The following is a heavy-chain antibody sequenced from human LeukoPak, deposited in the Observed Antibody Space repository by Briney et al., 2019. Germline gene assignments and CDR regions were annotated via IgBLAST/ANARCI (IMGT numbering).Heavy chain of an antibody. V-gene: IGHV5-51*01. Sequence: GESLKISFKGSGYRFTSYWIGWVRPMPGKGLGWVGIIYPGDSDTRYSPSFQGQVTISADKSISTAYLQWSSLKASDTAMYYCARQLGYSSVVGGDYWGQGTLVTVSS. CDR3: ARQLGYSSVVGGDY. J-gene: IGHJ4*02. D-gene: IGHD6-25*01. CDR2: IYPGDSDT. CDR1: GYRFTSYW.